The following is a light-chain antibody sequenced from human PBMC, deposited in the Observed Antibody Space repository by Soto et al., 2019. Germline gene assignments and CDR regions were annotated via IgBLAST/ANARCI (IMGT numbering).Light chain of an antibody. CDR1: LNIYFKSNNRNY. J-gene: IGKJ4*01. CDR2: WAS. CDR3: QQYFITLLT. V-gene: IGKV4-1*01. Sequence: DIVMTQSPDSLRVSLGERATISCTSSLNIYFKSNNRNYLAWYQQKTGQPPKLLVYWASTRESGVPDRFTGSGSGTYFTLTIDNVQPDDVAVYYCQQYFITLLTFGGGTKVDIK.